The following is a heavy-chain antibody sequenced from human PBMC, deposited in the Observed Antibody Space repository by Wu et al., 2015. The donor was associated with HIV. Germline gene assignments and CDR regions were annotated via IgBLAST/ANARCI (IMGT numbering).Heavy chain of an antibody. D-gene: IGHD4-17*01. CDR3: ARVHHDYGDYYFDY. CDR1: FTPFTSYG. V-gene: IGHV1-18*03. J-gene: IGHJ4*02. CDR2: ISAYNGNT. Sequence: QVQLVQSGAEVKKPGASVKVSCKAFWFTPFTSYGISWVRQAPGQGLEWMGWISAYNGNTNYAQKLQGRVTMTTDTSTSTAYMELRSLRSDDMAVYYCARVHHDYGDYYFDYWGQGTLVTVSS.